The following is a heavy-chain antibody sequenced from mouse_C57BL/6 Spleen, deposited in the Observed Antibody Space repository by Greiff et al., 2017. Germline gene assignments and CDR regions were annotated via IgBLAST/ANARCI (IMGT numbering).Heavy chain of an antibody. V-gene: IGHV1-82*01. Sequence: QVQLKESGPELVKPGASVKISCKASGYAFSSSWMNWVKQRPGKGLEWIGRIYPGDGDTNYNGKFKGKATLTADKSSSTAYMQLSSLTSEDSAVYFCARNAMDYWGQGTSVTVSS. CDR3: ARNAMDY. J-gene: IGHJ4*01. CDR1: GYAFSSSW. CDR2: IYPGDGDT.